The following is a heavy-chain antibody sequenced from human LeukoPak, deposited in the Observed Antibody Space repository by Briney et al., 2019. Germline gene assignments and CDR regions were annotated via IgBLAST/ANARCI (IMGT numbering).Heavy chain of an antibody. D-gene: IGHD4-17*01. Sequence: PGGSLRLSCAASGFTVSSNYMSWVRQAPGKGLEWVSAIYSGGSTYYADSVKGRFTISRDNSKNTLYLQMNSLRAEDTAVYYCARTRDGDDYYYYGMDVWGQGTTVTVSS. CDR2: IYSGGST. J-gene: IGHJ6*02. CDR1: GFTVSSNY. V-gene: IGHV3-66*01. CDR3: ARTRDGDDYYYYGMDV.